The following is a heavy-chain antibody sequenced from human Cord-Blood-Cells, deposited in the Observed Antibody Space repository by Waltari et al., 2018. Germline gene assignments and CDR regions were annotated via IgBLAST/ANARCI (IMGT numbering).Heavy chain of an antibody. Sequence: QLQLQESGPGLVKPSETLSLTCTVSGGSISSSSYYWGWIRQPPGKGLEWIGSIYYSGRTYYNPSLKSRVTISVDTSKNQFSLKLSSVTAADTAVYYCARRDRAAAGTDYWGQGTLVTVSS. CDR1: GGSISSSSYY. J-gene: IGHJ4*02. CDR3: ARRDRAAAGTDY. D-gene: IGHD6-13*01. V-gene: IGHV4-39*01. CDR2: IYYSGRT.